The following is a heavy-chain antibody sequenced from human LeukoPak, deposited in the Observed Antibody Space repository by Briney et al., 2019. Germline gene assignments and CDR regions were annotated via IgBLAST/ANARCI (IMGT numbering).Heavy chain of an antibody. CDR3: ARDPGDYYDSSGYGGYYFDY. J-gene: IGHJ4*02. Sequence: GGSLRLSCAASGFTFSSYSMNWVRQAPGKGLEWVSSISSSSYIYYADSVKGRFTISRDNAENSLYLQMNSLRAEDTAVYYCARDPGDYYDSSGYGGYYFDYWGQGTLVTVSS. V-gene: IGHV3-21*01. CDR2: ISSSSYI. CDR1: GFTFSSYS. D-gene: IGHD3-22*01.